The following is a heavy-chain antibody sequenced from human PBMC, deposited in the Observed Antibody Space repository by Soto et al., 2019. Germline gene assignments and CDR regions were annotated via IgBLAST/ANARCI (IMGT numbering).Heavy chain of an antibody. D-gene: IGHD3-16*02. V-gene: IGHV3-7*03. CDR1: GFTFSSYW. J-gene: IGHJ3*02. CDR2: IKQDGSEK. Sequence: GGSLRLSCAASGFTFSSYWMSWVRQAPGKGLEWVANIKQDGSEKYYVDSVKGRFTISRDNAKNSLYLQMNSLRAEDTAVYYCARDRSRVIPPHDAFDIWGQGTMVTVSS. CDR3: ARDRSRVIPPHDAFDI.